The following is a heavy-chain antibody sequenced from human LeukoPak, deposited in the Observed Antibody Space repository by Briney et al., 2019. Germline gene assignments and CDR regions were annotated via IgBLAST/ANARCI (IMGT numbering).Heavy chain of an antibody. CDR1: GFTFSAYW. CDR3: ARKTVVGSYFDY. CDR2: IKQEGSDK. D-gene: IGHD4-23*01. Sequence: GGSLRLSCAAPGFTFSAYWMIWVRRAPGKGLEWVANIKQEGSDKYYVDSVKGQFTISRDNAKNSLYMQMTSLRAEDTAVYYCARKTVVGSYFDYWGQGTPVTVSS. J-gene: IGHJ4*02. V-gene: IGHV3-7*01.